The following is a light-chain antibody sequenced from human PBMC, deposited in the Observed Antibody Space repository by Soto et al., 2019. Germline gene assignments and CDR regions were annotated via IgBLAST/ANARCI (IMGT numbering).Light chain of an antibody. CDR3: QQYNYWPPGT. CDR1: QSVSSN. Sequence: EIVMAQSPATLSVSPGERATLSCRVSQSVSSNLAWYQQKPGQAPRLLIYGASTRATGIPARFSGSGSGTEFTLPISSLQSQDFAVYYCQQYNYWPPGTFGQGTKVEIK. CDR2: GAS. J-gene: IGKJ1*01. V-gene: IGKV3-15*01.